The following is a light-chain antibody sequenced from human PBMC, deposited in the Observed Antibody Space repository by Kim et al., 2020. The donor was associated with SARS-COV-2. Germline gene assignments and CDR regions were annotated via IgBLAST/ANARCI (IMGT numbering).Light chain of an antibody. J-gene: IGLJ3*02. CDR3: QAWDSSTALV. V-gene: IGLV3-1*01. Sequence: VSPGQTASITCSGDKLGDKYACWYHQKPGQSPVLVIYQDSKRPSGIPERFSGSNSGNTATLTISGTQAMDEADYYCQAWDSSTALVFGGGTQLTVL. CDR1: KLGDKY. CDR2: QDS.